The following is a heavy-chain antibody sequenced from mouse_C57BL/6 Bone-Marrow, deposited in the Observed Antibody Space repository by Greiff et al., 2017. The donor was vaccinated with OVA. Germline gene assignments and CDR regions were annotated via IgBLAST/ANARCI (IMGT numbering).Heavy chain of an antibody. J-gene: IGHJ3*01. CDR2: IHPNSGST. V-gene: IGHV1-64*01. CDR1: GYTFTSYW. Sequence: QVQLQQPGAELVKPGASVKLSCKASGYTFTSYWMHWVKQRPGQGLEWIGMIHPNSGSTNYNEKFKSKATLTVDKSSSTAYMQLSSLTSEDSAVYYCARCGTTVVPFAYWGQGTLVTVSA. D-gene: IGHD1-1*01. CDR3: ARCGTTVVPFAY.